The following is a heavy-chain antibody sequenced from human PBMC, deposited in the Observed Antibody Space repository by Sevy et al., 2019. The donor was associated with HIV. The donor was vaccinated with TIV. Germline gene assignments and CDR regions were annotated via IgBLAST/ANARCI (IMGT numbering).Heavy chain of an antibody. CDR3: ARAIIPWGLRVNDAFDI. D-gene: IGHD5-12*01. Sequence: GGSLRLSCAASGFTFSNYAMYWVRQAPGKGLEWVAVISYDGSNKYYADSVEGRFTISRDNYKNTLYLKMNSLRPEETAVYYCARAIIPWGLRVNDAFDIWGQGTMVTVSS. J-gene: IGHJ3*02. CDR2: ISYDGSNK. V-gene: IGHV3-30-3*01. CDR1: GFTFSNYA.